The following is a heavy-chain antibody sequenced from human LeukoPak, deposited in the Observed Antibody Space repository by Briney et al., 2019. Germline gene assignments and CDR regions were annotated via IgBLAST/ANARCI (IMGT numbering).Heavy chain of an antibody. CDR3: AREDTAMGYFDY. Sequence: PSETLSLTCTVSGDSISGYYWSWIRQSPGKGLEWIGYINTNGHTDYNPSLKSRVTISVDTSKNQFSLKLSSVTAADTAVYYCAREDTAMGYFDYWGQGTLVTVSS. CDR1: GDSISGYY. J-gene: IGHJ4*02. CDR2: INTNGHT. V-gene: IGHV4-4*09. D-gene: IGHD5-18*01.